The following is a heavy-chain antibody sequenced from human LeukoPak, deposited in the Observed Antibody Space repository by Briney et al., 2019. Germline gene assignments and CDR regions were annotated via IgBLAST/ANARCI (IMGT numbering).Heavy chain of an antibody. Sequence: SETLSLTCTVPGVSTSRYYSSCIRHRPRKGLERIGDISYSGGTNYNPSLSSRVTISVETSKNQFSLKRSSVTAADTAVYYCVRHLYFEDSSGYYSYSFDYCGQGTLVTVSS. CDR1: GVSTSRYY. J-gene: IGHJ4*02. CDR2: ISYSGGT. D-gene: IGHD3-22*01. CDR3: VRHLYFEDSSGYYSYSFDY. V-gene: IGHV4-59*08.